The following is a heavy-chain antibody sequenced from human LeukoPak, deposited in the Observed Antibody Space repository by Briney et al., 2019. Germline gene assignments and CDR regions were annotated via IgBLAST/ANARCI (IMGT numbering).Heavy chain of an antibody. D-gene: IGHD5-18*01. Sequence: PGGSLRLSCEASGFTFSNYGMHWVRQAPGKGLEWVAVISYDGSNKFYAEAVRGRFTLSRANSKNTLYLQMDSLRGEGTALYYCAKDIDGFSSGIDYWGQGALVTVSS. CDR3: AKDIDGFSSGIDY. J-gene: IGHJ4*02. CDR2: ISYDGSNK. V-gene: IGHV3-30*18. CDR1: GFTFSNYG.